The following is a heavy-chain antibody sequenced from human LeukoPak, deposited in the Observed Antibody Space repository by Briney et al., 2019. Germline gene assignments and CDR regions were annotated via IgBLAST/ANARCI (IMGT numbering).Heavy chain of an antibody. CDR3: ARDRVGDYYGWGSPNWFDP. Sequence: SGGSLRLSCAASRITFSGYAMNWVRQAPGKGLEWISYISSSSNTIYYADSVKGRFTISRDNAKNSLYLQMNSLRAEDTAVYYCARDRVGDYYGWGSPNWFDPWGQGTLVTVSS. J-gene: IGHJ5*02. V-gene: IGHV3-48*04. CDR2: ISSSSNTI. D-gene: IGHD3-10*01. CDR1: RITFSGYA.